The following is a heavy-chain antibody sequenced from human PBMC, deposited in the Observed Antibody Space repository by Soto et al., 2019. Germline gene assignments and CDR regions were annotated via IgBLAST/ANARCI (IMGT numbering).Heavy chain of an antibody. CDR3: ARDDTDYYDSSGAFDI. D-gene: IGHD3-22*01. Sequence: GGSLRLSCAASGFTFSSYAMHWVRQAPGKGLEWVAVISYDGSNKYYADSVKGRFTISRDNSKNTLYLQMNSLRAEDTAVYYYARDDTDYYDSSGAFDIWGQGTMVTVSS. V-gene: IGHV3-30-3*01. CDR1: GFTFSSYA. CDR2: ISYDGSNK. J-gene: IGHJ3*02.